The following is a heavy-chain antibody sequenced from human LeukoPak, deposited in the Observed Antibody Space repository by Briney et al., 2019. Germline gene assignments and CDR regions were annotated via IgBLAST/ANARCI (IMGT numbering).Heavy chain of an antibody. CDR1: GGSISSYY. J-gene: IGHJ4*02. V-gene: IGHV4-59*01. Sequence: PSETLSLTCTVSGGSISSYYWSWIRQPPGKGLEWIGYIYYSGSTNYNPSLKSRVTISVDTSKNQFSLKLSSVTAADTAVYYCARAGCCSGGSCLDYWGQGTLVTVSS. CDR3: ARAGCCSGGSCLDY. CDR2: IYYSGST. D-gene: IGHD2-15*01.